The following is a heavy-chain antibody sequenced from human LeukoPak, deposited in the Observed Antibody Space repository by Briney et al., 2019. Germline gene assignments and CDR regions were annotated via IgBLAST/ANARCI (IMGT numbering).Heavy chain of an antibody. CDR3: AKSPEGFGELYFDY. V-gene: IGHV3-23*01. CDR1: GFTFSRYG. J-gene: IGHJ4*02. Sequence: GGSLRLSCAASGFTFSRYGMSWVRQAPGKGLEWVSAISGSGGSTFYADSVKGRSTISRDNSKNTLYLQMNSLRAEDTAVYYCAKSPEGFGELYFDYWGQGTLVTVSS. D-gene: IGHD3-10*01. CDR2: ISGSGGST.